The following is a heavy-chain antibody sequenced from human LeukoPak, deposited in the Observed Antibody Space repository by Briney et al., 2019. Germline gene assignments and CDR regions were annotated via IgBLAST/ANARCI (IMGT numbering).Heavy chain of an antibody. V-gene: IGHV3-64D*06. CDR1: GFTFSTYA. CDR2: ISSNGGST. CDR3: VNGDQSSWYRTLLY. D-gene: IGHD6-13*01. Sequence: GGSLRLSCSASGFTFSTYAMHWVRQAPGKGLEYVSAISSNGGSTYYADSVKGRFTISRDNSKNTLYLQMSSLRAEDTAVYYYVNGDQSSWYRTLLYWGQGTLVTVSS. J-gene: IGHJ4*02.